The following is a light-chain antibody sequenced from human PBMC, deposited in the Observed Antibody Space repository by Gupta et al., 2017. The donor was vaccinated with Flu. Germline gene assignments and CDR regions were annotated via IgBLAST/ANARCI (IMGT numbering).Light chain of an antibody. CDR2: GAY. J-gene: IGKJ2*01. CDR3: QQSFSIPPYT. Sequence: DIQMTQSPSSLSASVGDRVTVTCRASQSISRYLNWYQQKPGKAPKLLVYGAYILQSGVPSRFSGSGFGTDFTLTISNLQPEDFATYYCQQSFSIPPYTFGQGTKLEIK. V-gene: IGKV1-39*01. CDR1: QSISRY.